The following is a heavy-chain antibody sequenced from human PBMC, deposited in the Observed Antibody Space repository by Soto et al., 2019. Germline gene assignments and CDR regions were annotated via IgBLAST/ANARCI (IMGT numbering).Heavy chain of an antibody. J-gene: IGHJ6*02. Sequence: QVHLVESGGGVVQPGRSLRLSCAASGLNFNRNGMHWVRQAPGKGLEWVAVIWYDGSKESYSDSVKGRFTISRDNSKNMLYLQMNSVRVEDTAEYFCARDRSAGNYFYYGMDVWGQGTTVSLL. CDR1: GLNFNRNG. D-gene: IGHD1-1*01. V-gene: IGHV3-33*01. CDR3: ARDRSAGNYFYYGMDV. CDR2: IWYDGSKE.